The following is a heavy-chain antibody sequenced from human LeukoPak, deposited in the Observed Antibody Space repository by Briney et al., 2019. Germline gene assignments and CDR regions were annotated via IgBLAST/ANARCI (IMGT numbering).Heavy chain of an antibody. Sequence: MTSETLSLTCTVSGGSISSSSYYWGWIRQPPGKGLEWIGNIYYSGRTYYNPSLKSRVTISVDTSKNQFSLKLNSVTAADTAVYYCAREDWNYAKRFDPWGQGTLVTVSS. D-gene: IGHD1-7*01. V-gene: IGHV4-39*07. J-gene: IGHJ5*02. CDR3: AREDWNYAKRFDP. CDR1: GGSISSSSYY. CDR2: IYYSGRT.